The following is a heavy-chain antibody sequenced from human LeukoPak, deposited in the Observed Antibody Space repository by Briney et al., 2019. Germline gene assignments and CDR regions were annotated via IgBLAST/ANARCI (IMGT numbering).Heavy chain of an antibody. Sequence: GGSLRLSCAVSGFIFDDYAMHWVRQAPGKGLEWVSGISWNSGSIGYADSVKGRFTISRDNAKNSLYLQMNSLRAEDMALYYCAKDGAAAGNDAFDIWGQGTMVTVSS. CDR1: GFIFDDYA. CDR2: ISWNSGSI. J-gene: IGHJ3*02. V-gene: IGHV3-9*03. D-gene: IGHD6-13*01. CDR3: AKDGAAAGNDAFDI.